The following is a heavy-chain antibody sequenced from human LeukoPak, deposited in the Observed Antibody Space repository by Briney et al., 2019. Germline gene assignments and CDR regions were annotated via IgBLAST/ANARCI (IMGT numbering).Heavy chain of an antibody. V-gene: IGHV3-74*01. Sequence: GGSLRLSCAASGFTFSSYWMHWVRHAPGKGLVWVSRINSDGRGTSYADSVKGRFTISRGNAKNTMYLQMSSLRAEDTAVYYCVRGGTTFRFVPWGQGTLVTVSS. J-gene: IGHJ5*02. CDR3: VRGGTTFRFVP. CDR1: GFTFSSYW. CDR2: INSDGRGT. D-gene: IGHD1-1*01.